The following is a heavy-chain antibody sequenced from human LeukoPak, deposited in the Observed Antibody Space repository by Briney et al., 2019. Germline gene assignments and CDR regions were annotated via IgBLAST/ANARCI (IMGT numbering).Heavy chain of an antibody. Sequence: GGSLRLSCAASGFTFTTYFMSWVRQAPGKGLEWVSGISNSGGSTYYADSVKGRFTISRDNSKNMLYLQMNSLRAEDAAVYYCAKDPSSSSVQADYFDYWGQGTLVTVSS. D-gene: IGHD6-13*01. CDR1: GFTFTTYF. CDR3: AKDPSSSSVQADYFDY. CDR2: ISNSGGST. V-gene: IGHV3-23*01. J-gene: IGHJ4*02.